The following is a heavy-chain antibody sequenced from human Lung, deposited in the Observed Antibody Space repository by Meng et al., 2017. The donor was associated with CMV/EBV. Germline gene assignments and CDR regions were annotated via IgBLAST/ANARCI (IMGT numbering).Heavy chain of an antibody. CDR1: GFTFSTYW. V-gene: IGHV3-7*01. D-gene: IGHD3-10*01. CDR2: IKQDGSEK. Sequence: GGSLKISCAASGFTFSTYWMNWVRQAPGKGLEWVANIKQDGSEKYYVGSVEGRFTISRDNAKNSLYLQMNSLRAEDTAVYYCASSFEYWGQGTLVTVSS. J-gene: IGHJ4*02. CDR3: ASSFEY.